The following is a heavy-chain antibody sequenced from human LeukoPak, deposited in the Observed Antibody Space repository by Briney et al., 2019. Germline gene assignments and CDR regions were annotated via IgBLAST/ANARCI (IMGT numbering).Heavy chain of an antibody. Sequence: ASVKVSCKASGYTSTGYYMHWVRQAPGQGLEWMGWINPNSGGTNYAQKFQGRVTMTRDTSISTAYMELSRLRSDDTAVYYCARESTGVDYFDYWGQGTLVTVSS. D-gene: IGHD4-23*01. V-gene: IGHV1-2*02. J-gene: IGHJ4*02. CDR3: ARESTGVDYFDY. CDR1: GYTSTGYY. CDR2: INPNSGGT.